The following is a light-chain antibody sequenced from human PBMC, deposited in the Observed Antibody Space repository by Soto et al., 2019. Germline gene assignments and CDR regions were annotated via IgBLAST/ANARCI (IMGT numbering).Light chain of an antibody. Sequence: EIVMTQSPGTLSLSPGERATLSCRASQSVSNNYLAWYQQKPGQAPRLLIYGASNSATCIPDRFSGSGSGTEFTLTISSLQSEDFAVYYCQHYNNWPFTFGQGTKVDIK. V-gene: IGKV3D-15*01. CDR2: GAS. CDR3: QHYNNWPFT. CDR1: QSVSNN. J-gene: IGKJ2*01.